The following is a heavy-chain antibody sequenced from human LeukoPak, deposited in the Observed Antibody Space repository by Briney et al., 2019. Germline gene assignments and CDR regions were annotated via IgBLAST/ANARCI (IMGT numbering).Heavy chain of an antibody. CDR2: VSYSGST. CDR3: ATIAVTAPFDS. V-gene: IGHV4-59*01. Sequence: SETLSLTCTISGGSISSYYWRWIRQPPGKGLEWIGYVSYSGSTNYNPSLKSRVTISLDTSKNQFTLKLSSMTAADTAAYYCATIAVTAPFDSWGQGTPVTVSS. J-gene: IGHJ4*02. CDR1: GGSISSYY. D-gene: IGHD6-19*01.